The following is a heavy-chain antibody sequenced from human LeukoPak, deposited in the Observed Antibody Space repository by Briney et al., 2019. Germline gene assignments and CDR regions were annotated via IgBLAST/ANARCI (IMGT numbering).Heavy chain of an antibody. CDR2: ISGGGKRA. Sequence: GGSLRLSCAASGFTFSYYAMSWVRQTPGKGLGWVSAISGGGKRAYYAHSVKGQFSISRDDSENTVYLQMNSLSAEDTAVYYCAREVGYCSGGSCYGGGWFDPWGQGTLVTVSS. CDR3: AREVGYCSGGSCYGGGWFDP. CDR1: GFTFSYYA. J-gene: IGHJ5*02. V-gene: IGHV3-23*01. D-gene: IGHD2-15*01.